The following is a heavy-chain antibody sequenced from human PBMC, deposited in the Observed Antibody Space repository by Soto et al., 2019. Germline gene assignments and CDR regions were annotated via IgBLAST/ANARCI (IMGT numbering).Heavy chain of an antibody. CDR1: GNTLTSSYA. CDR2: INPGDGNT. D-gene: IGHD2-2*01. V-gene: IGHV1-3*01. CDR3: ARDIDSTIPFDY. J-gene: IGHJ4*02. Sequence: ASVKVSCKASGNTLTSSYAMHWVRQAPGQRLEWMGWINPGDGNTKYSQNFQGRVTMTTDTSTSTAYMELRSLRSDDTAVYYCARDIDSTIPFDYWGQGTLVTVSS.